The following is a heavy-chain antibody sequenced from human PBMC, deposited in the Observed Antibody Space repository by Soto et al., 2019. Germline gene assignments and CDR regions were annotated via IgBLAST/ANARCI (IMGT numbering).Heavy chain of an antibody. J-gene: IGHJ4*02. CDR3: ARDPPETPTDY. V-gene: IGHV1-18*01. CDR1: GYTFTDYG. CDR2: ISAKNGDT. Sequence: QVQLVQSVADVKKPGASVRVSCKASGYTFTDYGITWVRQAPGQGLEWMGWISAKNGDTNLAQKFRGRVTLTTDTSTGTAYMDVRSLTPDYTAVNYCARDPPETPTDYWGQGTLVTVSS.